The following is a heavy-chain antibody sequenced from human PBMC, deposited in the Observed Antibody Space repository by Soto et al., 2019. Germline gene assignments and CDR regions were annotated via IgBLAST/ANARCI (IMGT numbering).Heavy chain of an antibody. D-gene: IGHD4-17*01. CDR3: ASGAYGDYVVDY. V-gene: IGHV3-48*02. J-gene: IGHJ4*02. Sequence: EVQLVESGGGLVQPGGSLRLSCAASGFTFSIYSMNWVRQAPGKGLEWVSYISSSSTTTYYADSVKGRFTISRDNAKNPLYMQMNSLRDEDEAVYYCASGAYGDYVVDYWGQGALVTVSS. CDR1: GFTFSIYS. CDR2: ISSSSTTT.